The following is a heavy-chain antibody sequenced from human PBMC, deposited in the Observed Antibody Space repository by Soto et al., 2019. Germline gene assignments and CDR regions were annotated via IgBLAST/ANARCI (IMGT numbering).Heavy chain of an antibody. CDR1: GFTFSSYA. J-gene: IGHJ4*02. D-gene: IGHD6-19*01. CDR3: AKAVDSSGWHPFDY. Sequence: PGGSLRLSCAASGFTFSSYAMSWVRQAPGKGLEWVSAISGSGGSTYYADSVKGRFTISRDNSKNTLCLQMNSLRAEDTAVYYCAKAVDSSGWHPFDYWGQGTLVTVSS. CDR2: ISGSGGST. V-gene: IGHV3-23*01.